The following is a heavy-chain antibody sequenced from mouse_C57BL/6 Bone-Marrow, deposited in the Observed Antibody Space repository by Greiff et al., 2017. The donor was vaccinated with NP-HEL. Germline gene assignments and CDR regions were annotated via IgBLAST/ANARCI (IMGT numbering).Heavy chain of an antibody. D-gene: IGHD1-1*01. CDR2: IDPNSGGT. CDR1: GYTFTSYW. Sequence: QVQLQQPGAELVKPGASVKLSCKASGYTFTSYWMHWVKQRPGRGLEWIGRIDPNSGGTKYNEKFKSKATLTVDKPSSTAYMQLSSLTSEDSAVYYCARADTTVVDKCCAMDYWGQGTSVTVSS. J-gene: IGHJ4*01. V-gene: IGHV1-72*01. CDR3: ARADTTVVDKCCAMDY.